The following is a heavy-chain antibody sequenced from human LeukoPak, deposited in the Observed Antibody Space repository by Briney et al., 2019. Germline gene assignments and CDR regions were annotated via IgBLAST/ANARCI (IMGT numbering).Heavy chain of an antibody. J-gene: IGHJ5*02. CDR3: ARGGTLGIRWFDP. CDR2: IIPILGIA. D-gene: IGHD7-27*01. CDR1: GGTFSSYA. V-gene: IGHV1-69*04. Sequence: GSSVKVSCKASGGTFSSYAISWVRQAPGQGLEWMGRIIPILGIANYAQKFQGRVTITADKSTSTAYMELRSLRSDDTAVYYCARGGTLGIRWFDPWGQGTLVTVSS.